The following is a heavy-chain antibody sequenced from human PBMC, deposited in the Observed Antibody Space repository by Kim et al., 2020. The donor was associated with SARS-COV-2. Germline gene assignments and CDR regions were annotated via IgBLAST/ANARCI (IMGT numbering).Heavy chain of an antibody. CDR3: ARDYIYYYDSSGYNDAFDI. CDR2: IIPILGIA. Sequence: SVKVSCKASGGTFSSYAISWVRQAPGQGLEWMGRIIPILGIANYAQKFQGRVTITADKSTSTAYMELSSLRSEDTAVYYCARDYIYYYDSSGYNDAFDIWGQGTMVTVSS. J-gene: IGHJ3*02. D-gene: IGHD3-22*01. V-gene: IGHV1-69*04. CDR1: GGTFSSYA.